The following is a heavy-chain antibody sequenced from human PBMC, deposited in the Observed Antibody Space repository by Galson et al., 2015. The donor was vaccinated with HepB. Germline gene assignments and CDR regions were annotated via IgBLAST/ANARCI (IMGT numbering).Heavy chain of an antibody. Sequence: SLRLSCAASGFTFSSYGMHWVRQAPGKGLEWVAVISYDGSNKYYADSVKGRFTISRDNSKNTLYLQMNSLRAEDTAVYYCAKGDNWNYKGLFDYWGQGTLVTVSS. CDR1: GFTFSSYG. CDR3: AKGDNWNYKGLFDY. CDR2: ISYDGSNK. V-gene: IGHV3-30*18. D-gene: IGHD1-7*01. J-gene: IGHJ4*02.